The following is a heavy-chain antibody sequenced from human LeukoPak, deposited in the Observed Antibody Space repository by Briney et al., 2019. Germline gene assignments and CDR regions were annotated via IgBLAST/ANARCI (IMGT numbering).Heavy chain of an antibody. Sequence: SETLSLTCTVSGGSISSSSYYWGWIRQPPGKGLEWIGSIYYSGSTYYNPSLKSRVTISVETSKNQFSLKLSSVTAADTAVYYCARAYDSSGYYGYWGQGTLVTVSS. V-gene: IGHV4-39*01. J-gene: IGHJ4*02. CDR3: ARAYDSSGYYGY. CDR1: GGSISSSSYY. CDR2: IYYSGST. D-gene: IGHD3-22*01.